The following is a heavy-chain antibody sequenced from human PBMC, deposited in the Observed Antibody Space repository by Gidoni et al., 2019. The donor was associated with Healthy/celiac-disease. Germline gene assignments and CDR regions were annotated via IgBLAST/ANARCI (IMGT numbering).Heavy chain of an antibody. D-gene: IGHD3-3*01. CDR2: IFSNDEK. CDR1: GFSLSNARMG. J-gene: IGHJ4*02. V-gene: IGHV2-26*01. Sequence: QVTLQESGHVLVKPTETLTLTCTVSGFSLSNARMGVSWIRQPPGQALEWLAHIFSNDEKSYSTSLKSRLTISKDTSKSQVVLTMTNMDPVDTATYYCARMASNYDFWSGYYFYFDYWGQGTLVTVSS. CDR3: ARMASNYDFWSGYYFYFDY.